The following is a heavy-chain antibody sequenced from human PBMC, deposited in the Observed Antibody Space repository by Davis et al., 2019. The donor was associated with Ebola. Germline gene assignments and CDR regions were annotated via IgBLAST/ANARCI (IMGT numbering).Heavy chain of an antibody. CDR1: GFTFSSYA. D-gene: IGHD6-6*01. J-gene: IGHJ4*02. V-gene: IGHV3-7*01. CDR2: IKQDGSEQ. CDR3: ARAGIAARQPLDY. Sequence: GESLKISCAASGFTFSSYAMSWVRQAPGKGLEWMANIKQDGSEQYYVDSVKGRFTLSRDNAKNSLYLQMNSLRDEDTAVYYCARAGIAARQPLDYWGQGTLVTVSS.